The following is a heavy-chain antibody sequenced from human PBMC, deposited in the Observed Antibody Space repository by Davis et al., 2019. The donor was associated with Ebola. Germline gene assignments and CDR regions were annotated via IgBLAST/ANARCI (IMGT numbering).Heavy chain of an antibody. D-gene: IGHD4-11*01. J-gene: IGHJ5*02. CDR1: GGSLSGYY. CDR3: ARDDYQYSFDP. V-gene: IGHV4-34*01. CDR2: INYSGNT. Sequence: PGGSLRLSCAVSGGSLSGYYWSWIRQPPGKGLEWIGAINYSGNTNYNPSLKSRVTISVDTSKNQISLKLTSVTAADTALYYCARDDYQYSFDPWGQGTLVTVSS.